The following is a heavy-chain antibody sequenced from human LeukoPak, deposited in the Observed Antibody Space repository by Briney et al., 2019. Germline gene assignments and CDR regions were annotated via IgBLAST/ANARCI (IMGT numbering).Heavy chain of an antibody. CDR3: AREHRGAGATVDY. J-gene: IGHJ4*02. CDR2: IESDGSSK. Sequence: GGSLRLSCAASGFTFSSHWMHWVRQAPGKGLVWVSRIESDGSSKMYADSVRGRFTISRDNAKNTLYLQMNSLRAEDTAVYYCAREHRGAGATVDYWGQGTLVNGSS. D-gene: IGHD1-26*01. CDR1: GFTFSSHW. V-gene: IGHV3-74*03.